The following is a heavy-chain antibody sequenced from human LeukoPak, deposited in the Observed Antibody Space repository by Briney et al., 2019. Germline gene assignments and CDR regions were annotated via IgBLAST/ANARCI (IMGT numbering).Heavy chain of an antibody. CDR3: ARGTQISGNDLDY. CDR1: GFTFSSNR. D-gene: IGHD5-12*01. J-gene: IGHJ4*02. Sequence: GSLRLSCAASGFTFSSNRMHWVRQAPGKGLVWVPRINIDGTSTTYADSVKGRFTISRDNAKNTLYLQMHSLRAEDTAVYYCARGTQISGNDLDYWGQGTLVTVSS. V-gene: IGHV3-74*01. CDR2: INIDGTST.